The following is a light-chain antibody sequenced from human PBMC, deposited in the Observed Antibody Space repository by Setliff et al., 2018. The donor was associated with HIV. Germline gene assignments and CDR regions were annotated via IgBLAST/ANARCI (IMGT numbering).Light chain of an antibody. J-gene: IGLJ2*01. Sequence: QSALTQPASVSGSPGQSITISCTGTSSDVGGYQYVSWYQQNPGKAPKLIIYDVSKRPSGVSNRFSGSKSGNTASLTISGLQAEDEADYYCSSYTTSILFGGGTKVTVL. V-gene: IGLV2-14*01. CDR1: SSDVGGYQY. CDR2: DVS. CDR3: SSYTTSIL.